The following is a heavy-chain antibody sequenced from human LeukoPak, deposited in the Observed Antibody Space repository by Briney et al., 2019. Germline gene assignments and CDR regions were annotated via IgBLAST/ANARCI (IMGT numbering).Heavy chain of an antibody. CDR1: GGTFNTYA. CDR2: IIPIFGTA. Sequence: GSSVKVSCKASGGTFNTYAISWVRQAPGQGLEWMGGIIPIFGTANYAQKFQGRVAISGDESTSTAYMELSSLRSDDTAVYYCARAAGGVTISGVIPQFDYYYYYYMDVWGKGTTVTVSS. CDR3: ARAAGGVTISGVIPQFDYYYYYYMDV. J-gene: IGHJ6*03. D-gene: IGHD3-3*01. V-gene: IGHV1-69*01.